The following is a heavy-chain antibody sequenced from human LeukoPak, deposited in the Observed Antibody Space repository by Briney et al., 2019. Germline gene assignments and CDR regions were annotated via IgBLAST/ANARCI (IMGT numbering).Heavy chain of an antibody. CDR1: GGSISSGDYY. D-gene: IGHD1-26*01. J-gene: IGHJ4*02. CDR2: IHHSGST. Sequence: PSETLSLTCTVSGGSISSGDYYWSWIRQPPGKGLEWIGYIHHSGSTFYNPSLKSRVIISVDTSKNQFSLRLNSVTAADTAVYYCARGELFYDYWGQGTLVTVSS. CDR3: ARGELFYDY. V-gene: IGHV4-30-4*01.